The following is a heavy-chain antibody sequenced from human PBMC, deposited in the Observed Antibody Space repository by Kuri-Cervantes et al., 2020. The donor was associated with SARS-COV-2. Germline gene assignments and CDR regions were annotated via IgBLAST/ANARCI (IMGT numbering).Heavy chain of an antibody. CDR3: AKDGTGENYDAFDI. D-gene: IGHD7-27*01. CDR2: ISGSGGST. Sequence: GESLKISCTASGFNYLNYAMHWVRQAPGKGLEWVSAISGSGGSTYYADSVKGRFTISRDNSKNTLYLQMNSLRAEDTAVYYCAKDGTGENYDAFDIWGQGTMVTVSS. V-gene: IGHV3-23*01. CDR1: GFNYLNYA. J-gene: IGHJ3*02.